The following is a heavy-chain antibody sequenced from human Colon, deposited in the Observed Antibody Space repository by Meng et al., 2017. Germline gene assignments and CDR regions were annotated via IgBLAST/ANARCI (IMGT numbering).Heavy chain of an antibody. J-gene: IGHJ4*02. D-gene: IGHD6-19*01. CDR3: ARSVRLGVAGKSGAY. CDR1: GGSISSNW. CDR2: INHTGNT. Sequence: QGHLQWWGPGLVKPSGTLSLTCAVSGGSISSNWWSWVRQPPGKGLEWIGEINHTGNTSYNPSLKSRLTISVDTSKNQFSLNLSSVTAADTALYYCARSVRLGVAGKSGAYWGQGTLVTVSS. V-gene: IGHV4-4*02.